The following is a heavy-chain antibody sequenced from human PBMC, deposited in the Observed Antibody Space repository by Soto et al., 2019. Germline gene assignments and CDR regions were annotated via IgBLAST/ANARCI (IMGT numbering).Heavy chain of an antibody. V-gene: IGHV1-46*01. D-gene: IGHD4-17*01. CDR2: INPSGGSA. J-gene: IGHJ3*02. CDR3: ASDGDYGGAFEI. CDR1: GYTFTSYY. Sequence: ASVKVSCKASGYTFTSYYIHWVRQAPGQGLEWMGIINPSGGSASYAQKFQGRVTITRVTSTSTVYMELTSLRSEDTAVYYCASDGDYGGAFEIWGQGTMVTVSS.